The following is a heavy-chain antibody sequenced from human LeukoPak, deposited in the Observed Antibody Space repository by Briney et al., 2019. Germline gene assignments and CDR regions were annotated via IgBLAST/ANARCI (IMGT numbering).Heavy chain of an antibody. J-gene: IGHJ6*02. D-gene: IGHD3-3*01. V-gene: IGHV1-2*02. CDR3: ARPDFWSEDNYYYYGMDV. CDR2: INPNSGGT. Sequence: ASVKVSCKASGYTFTGYYVHWVRQAPGQGLEWMGWINPNSGGTNYAQKFQGRVTMTRDTSISTAYMELSRLRSDDTAVYYCARPDFWSEDNYYYYGMDVWGQGTTVTVSS. CDR1: GYTFTGYY.